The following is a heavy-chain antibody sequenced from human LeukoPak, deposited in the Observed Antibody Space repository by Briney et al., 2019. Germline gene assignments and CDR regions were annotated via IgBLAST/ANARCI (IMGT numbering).Heavy chain of an antibody. J-gene: IGHJ4*02. D-gene: IGHD6-6*01. Sequence: PGGSLRLSCAASGFTFSSYAMSWVRQAPGKGLEWVSAISGSGGSTYYADSVKGRYTISRDNSKNTLYLQMNSLRAEDTAVYYCAKCLEQGTARKPLYYFDYWGQGTLVTVSS. CDR3: AKCLEQGTARKPLYYFDY. CDR2: ISGSGGST. V-gene: IGHV3-23*01. CDR1: GFTFSSYA.